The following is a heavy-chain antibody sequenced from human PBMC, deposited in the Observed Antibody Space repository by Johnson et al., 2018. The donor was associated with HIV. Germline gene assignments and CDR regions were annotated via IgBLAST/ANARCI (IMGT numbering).Heavy chain of an antibody. D-gene: IGHD2-15*01. CDR2: ISYDGST. V-gene: IGHV3-30*14. Sequence: QVQLVESGGGVVQPGRSLRLSCAASGFTFSSYAMHWVRQAPGKGLEWVAVISYDGSTYYADSVKGRFTISRDRSKNTVSLQMNSLRVEDTAVYYCASSDPGLLPNDAFDIWGQGTMVTVSS. CDR1: GFTFSSYA. CDR3: ASSDPGLLPNDAFDI. J-gene: IGHJ3*02.